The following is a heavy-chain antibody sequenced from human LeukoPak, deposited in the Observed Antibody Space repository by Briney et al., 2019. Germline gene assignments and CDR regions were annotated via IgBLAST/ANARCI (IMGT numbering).Heavy chain of an antibody. Sequence: GRSLRLSCAASGFTFSSYAMHWVRQAPGKGLEWVPVISYDGSNKYYADSVKGRFTISRDNSKNTLYLQMNSLRAEDTAVYYCAREAFGQLWFDYWGQGTLVTVSS. CDR2: ISYDGSNK. CDR1: GFTFSSYA. V-gene: IGHV3-30-3*01. CDR3: AREAFGQLWFDY. J-gene: IGHJ4*02. D-gene: IGHD5-18*01.